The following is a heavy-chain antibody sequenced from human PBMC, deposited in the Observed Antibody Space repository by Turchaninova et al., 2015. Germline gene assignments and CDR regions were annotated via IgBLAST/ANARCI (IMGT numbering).Heavy chain of an antibody. J-gene: IGHJ4*02. CDR3: ARGPGYSSN. Sequence: QVQLQQWGAGLLKPSETLSLTCAVYGGSFSGYYWSWIRQPPGKGLEWIGEINHSGSPNYNPSLKGRVTISVDTSKNQFSLKLSSVTAAETAVYYCARGPGYSSNWGQGTLVTVSS. V-gene: IGHV4-34*01. D-gene: IGHD6-13*01. CDR2: INHSGSP. CDR1: GGSFSGYY.